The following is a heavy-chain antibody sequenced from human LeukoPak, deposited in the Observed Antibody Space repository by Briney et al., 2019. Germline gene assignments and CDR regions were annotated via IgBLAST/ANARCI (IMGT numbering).Heavy chain of an antibody. CDR1: GGTFSSYA. J-gene: IGHJ6*02. CDR3: ARAAVDIPWVYYYGMDV. D-gene: IGHD5-12*01. V-gene: IGHV1-69*13. Sequence: SVKVSCKASGGTFSSYAISWVRQAPGQGLEWMGGIIPIFGTVNYAQKFQGRVTITADESTSTAYMELSSLRSEDTAVYYCARAAVDIPWVYYYGMDVWGQGTTVTVSS. CDR2: IIPIFGTV.